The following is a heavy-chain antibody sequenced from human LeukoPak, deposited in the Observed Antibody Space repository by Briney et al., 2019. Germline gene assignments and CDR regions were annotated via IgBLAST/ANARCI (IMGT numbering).Heavy chain of an antibody. V-gene: IGHV1-2*02. D-gene: IGHD3-9*01. CDR2: INPNSGGT. Sequence: GASVKVSCKASGYTFIGYYMHWVRQAHGQGLEWMGWINPNSGGTNYAQKFQGRVTMTRDTSISTAYMELSRLRSDDTAVYYCARDPMPYDILTGSYYYYYYYMDVWGKGTTVTISS. J-gene: IGHJ6*03. CDR3: ARDPMPYDILTGSYYYYYYYMDV. CDR1: GYTFIGYY.